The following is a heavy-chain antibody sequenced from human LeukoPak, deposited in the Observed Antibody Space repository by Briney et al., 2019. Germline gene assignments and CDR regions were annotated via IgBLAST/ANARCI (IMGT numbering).Heavy chain of an antibody. V-gene: IGHV1-46*01. CDR2: INPSGGRT. Sequence: ASVKVSCKASGYTFTNNYLHWVRQAPGQGLEWMGLINPSGGRTTYAQKFQAGVTMTRDTSTSTVYMELSSLRSEDTAVYYCAREEATYYEYWSVHQGRVKARWFDPWGQGTLVTVSS. D-gene: IGHD3-3*01. CDR1: GYTFTNNY. CDR3: AREEATYYEYWSVHQGRVKARWFDP. J-gene: IGHJ5*02.